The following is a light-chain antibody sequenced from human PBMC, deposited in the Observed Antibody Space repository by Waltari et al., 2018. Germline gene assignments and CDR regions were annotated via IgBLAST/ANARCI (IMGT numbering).Light chain of an antibody. J-gene: IGLJ2*01. CDR3: SSYTSSSTLV. CDR1: SSDVGGSNY. V-gene: IGLV2-14*01. CDR2: EVS. Sequence: QSALTQPASVSGSPGQSTTVSCPGTSSDVGGSNYVSWYQQHPSKAPKLMIYEVSNRPSGVSNRFSGSKSGNTASLTISGLQAEDEADYYCSSYTSSSTLVFGGGTKLTVL.